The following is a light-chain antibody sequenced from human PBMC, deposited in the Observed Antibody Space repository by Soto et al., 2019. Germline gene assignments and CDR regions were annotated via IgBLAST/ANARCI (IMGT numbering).Light chain of an antibody. CDR1: SSDVGGYDY. V-gene: IGLV2-14*03. CDR2: DVY. CDR3: SSYTSTGISV. J-gene: IGLJ3*02. Sequence: QSALTQPASVSGSPGQSVTISCTGTSSDVGGYDYVSWYQQHPGKAPKMIIYDVYNRPSGVSKRISGSRSGNTATLTISGLQAADEADYYCSSYTSTGISVFGGGTKLTVL.